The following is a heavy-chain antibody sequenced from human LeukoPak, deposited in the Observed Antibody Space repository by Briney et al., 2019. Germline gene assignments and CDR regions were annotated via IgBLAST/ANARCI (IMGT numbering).Heavy chain of an antibody. D-gene: IGHD2-21*02. J-gene: IGHJ4*02. CDR2: IYHSGST. CDR1: GYSISSGYY. CDR3: ARGRGVTYAIYFDY. Sequence: SETLSLTCTVSGYSISSGYYWGWIRQPPGKGLEWIGSIYHSGSTYYNPSLKSRVTISVDTSKNQFSLKMSSVTAADTAVYYCARGRGVTYAIYFDYWGQGTLVTVSS. V-gene: IGHV4-38-2*02.